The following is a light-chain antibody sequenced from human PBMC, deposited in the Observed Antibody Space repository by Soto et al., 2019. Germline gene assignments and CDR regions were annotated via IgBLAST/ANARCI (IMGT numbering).Light chain of an antibody. CDR2: EAS. J-gene: IGLJ1*01. CDR1: SSDVGRYNY. V-gene: IGLV2-18*01. CDR3: SLYTSENTYV. Sequence: QSVLTQPPSASGSPGQSVTISCTGTSSDVGRYNYVSWYQQHPGKAPKLIIYEASNRPSGVPGRFSGSKSGNTASLTISGLQAADEADYYCSLYTSENTYVFGTGTKVTVL.